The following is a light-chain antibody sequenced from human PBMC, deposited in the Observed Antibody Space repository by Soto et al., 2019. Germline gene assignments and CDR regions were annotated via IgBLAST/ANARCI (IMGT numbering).Light chain of an antibody. CDR1: QRIVSW. V-gene: IGKV1-5*03. J-gene: IGKJ1*01. CDR2: KAS. Sequence: DIHMTQSPTTLSASVGDRVTITCRASQRIVSWLAWYQQKPGKAPKLLIYKASTLESGVPTRFSGRGSGKEFILTISSLPPDDFASYNCQQYGSCSPWTFGKGTKEENK. CDR3: QQYGSCSPWT.